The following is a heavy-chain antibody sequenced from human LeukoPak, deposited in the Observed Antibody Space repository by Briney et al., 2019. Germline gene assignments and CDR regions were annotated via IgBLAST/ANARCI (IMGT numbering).Heavy chain of an antibody. CDR2: VSYDGNLQ. J-gene: IGHJ4*02. D-gene: IGHD4-17*01. Sequence: PGGSLRLSCAASGFIFSNYAIHWVRQAPGKGLEWVAAVSYDGNLQHYADAVKGRFTVSRDNSKNTVFLQINSLRIEDSAVYWCVKVYPTVTTSSVLGSWGQGTLVTVSS. V-gene: IGHV3-30*18. CDR3: VKVYPTVTTSSVLGS. CDR1: GFIFSNYA.